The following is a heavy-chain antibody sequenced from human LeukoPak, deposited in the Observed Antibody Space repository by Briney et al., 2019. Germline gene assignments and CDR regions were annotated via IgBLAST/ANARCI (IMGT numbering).Heavy chain of an antibody. V-gene: IGHV4-34*01. CDR2: INHSGST. CDR3: ARGTVLGYWYFDL. D-gene: IGHD2-15*01. Sequence: PSETLSLTCAVYGGSFSGYYWSWIRQPPGKGLEWIGEINHSGSTNYNPSLKSRVTISVDTSKNQFSLRLSSVTAADTAVYYCARGTVLGYWYFDLWGRGTLVTVSS. J-gene: IGHJ2*01. CDR1: GGSFSGYY.